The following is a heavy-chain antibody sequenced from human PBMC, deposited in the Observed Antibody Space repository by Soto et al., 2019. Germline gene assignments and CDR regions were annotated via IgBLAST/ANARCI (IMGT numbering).Heavy chain of an antibody. Sequence: RRLSCAASGFTFSSYAMHWVRQAPGKSLEWVAVISYDGSNKYYADSVKGRFTISRDNSKDTLYLQMSSLRADDMAVYYCARSYDSGGYYYLDYWGQGTLVTVSS. CDR1: GFTFSSYA. CDR2: ISYDGSNK. J-gene: IGHJ4*02. V-gene: IGHV3-30-3*01. D-gene: IGHD3-22*01. CDR3: ARSYDSGGYYYLDY.